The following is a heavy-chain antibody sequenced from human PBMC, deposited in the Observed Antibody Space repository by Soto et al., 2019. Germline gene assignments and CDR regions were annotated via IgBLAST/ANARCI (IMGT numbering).Heavy chain of an antibody. CDR1: GFTFSSYG. CDR2: IWYDGGNK. CDR3: ARDRNSVVVAAEFDY. J-gene: IGHJ4*02. V-gene: IGHV3-33*01. D-gene: IGHD2-15*01. Sequence: QVQLVESGGGVVQPGRSLRLSCAASGFTFSSYGMHWVRQAPGKGLEWVAVIWYDGGNKYYADSVKGRFTISRDNSKNTLYLQMNSLRAEDTAVYYCARDRNSVVVAAEFDYWGQGTLVTVSS.